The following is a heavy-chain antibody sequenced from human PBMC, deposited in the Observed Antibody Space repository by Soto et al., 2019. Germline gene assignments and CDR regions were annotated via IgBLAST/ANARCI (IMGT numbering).Heavy chain of an antibody. V-gene: IGHV3-21*01. CDR1: GFTFSSYS. CDR2: IGSSSSYI. D-gene: IGHD3-22*01. J-gene: IGHJ6*02. Sequence: GGSLRLSCSASGFTFSSYSMNWVRQAPGKGLECVSSIGSSSSYIYYANSVKGRFTISRDNAKNSVYLQMNSLRAEDTDVYYCARGAHFDSSGYSSGSGYYMDVWGPGTTVTVSS. CDR3: ARGAHFDSSGYSSGSGYYMDV.